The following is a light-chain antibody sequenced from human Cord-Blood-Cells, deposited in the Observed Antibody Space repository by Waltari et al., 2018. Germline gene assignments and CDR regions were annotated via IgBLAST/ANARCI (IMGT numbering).Light chain of an antibody. J-gene: IGLJ2*01. V-gene: IGLV1-44*01. CDR3: AAWDDSLNGVV. CDR2: SKN. CDR1: SSNIGSNT. Sequence: QSVLPQPPSASGTPGQRVTISCSGSSSNIGSNTVNWYQQLPGTAPKLLIYSKNQRPSGVPDRFSGSKSGTSASLAISGLQSEDEADYYCAAWDDSLNGVVFGGGTKLTVL.